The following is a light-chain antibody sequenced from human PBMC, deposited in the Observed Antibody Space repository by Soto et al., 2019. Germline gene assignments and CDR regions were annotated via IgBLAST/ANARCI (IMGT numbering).Light chain of an antibody. Sequence: DIEMTQSPSSLSASVGDRVTISCRASQPISNYLNWYQQKPGKAPNLLIHAASSLHSGVPSRFTGSGSGTDFNLTINSLQPEDFASYYCQQSHIVPYTFGQGTKVEI. V-gene: IGKV1-39*01. CDR3: QQSHIVPYT. J-gene: IGKJ2*01. CDR2: AAS. CDR1: QPISNY.